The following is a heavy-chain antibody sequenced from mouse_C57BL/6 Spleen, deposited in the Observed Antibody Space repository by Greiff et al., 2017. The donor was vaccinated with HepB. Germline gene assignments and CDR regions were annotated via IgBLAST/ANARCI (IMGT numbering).Heavy chain of an antibody. CDR1: GYTFTDYY. V-gene: IGHV1-19*01. CDR2: INPYNGGT. Sequence: EVHLVESGPVLVKPGASVKMSCKASGYTFTDYYMNWVKQSHGKSLEWIGVINPYNGGTSYNQKFKGKATLTVDKSSSTAYMELNSLTSEDSAVYYCAREGVLRAFDYWGQGTTLTVSS. CDR3: AREGVLRAFDY. D-gene: IGHD1-1*01. J-gene: IGHJ2*01.